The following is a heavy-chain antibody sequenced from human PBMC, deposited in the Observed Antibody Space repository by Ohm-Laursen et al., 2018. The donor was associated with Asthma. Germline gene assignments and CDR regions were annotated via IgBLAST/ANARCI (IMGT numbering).Heavy chain of an antibody. CDR1: GGSISSGGYY. CDR3: AKGLRYDGYLYGLDV. J-gene: IGHJ6*02. V-gene: IGHV4-61*08. CDR2: IHERGST. Sequence: SETLSLTCPVSGGSISSGGYYWSWIRQHPGKGLEWIGYIHERGSTNYYPSLKGRVTISLDTSKNQFSLRLSSVTAADTAVYYCAKGLRYDGYLYGLDVWGHGTTVTVSS. D-gene: IGHD5-24*01.